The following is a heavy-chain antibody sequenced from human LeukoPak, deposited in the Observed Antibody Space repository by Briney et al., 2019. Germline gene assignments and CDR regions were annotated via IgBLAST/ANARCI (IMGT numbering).Heavy chain of an antibody. D-gene: IGHD3-22*01. CDR3: ARHLPYDSSAYYLAPFDY. V-gene: IGHV4-59*08. CDR2: MYYTGST. Sequence: SETLSLTCTVSGASISSYWWGWVRQPPEKGLEWIGYMYYTGSTNYNPSLKSRVTMSVDTSKSQFYLKLSSVTAADTAVYYCARHLPYDSSAYYLAPFDYWGQGTLATVSS. J-gene: IGHJ4*02. CDR1: GASISSYW.